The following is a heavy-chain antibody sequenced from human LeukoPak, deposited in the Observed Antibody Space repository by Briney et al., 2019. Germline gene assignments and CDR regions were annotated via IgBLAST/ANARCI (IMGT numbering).Heavy chain of an antibody. CDR1: GGSFSGYY. Sequence: PSETLSLTCAVYGGSFSGYYWTWIRQPPGKGLEWIGEINQSGSTNYNPSLKSRVSISVDTSKNHFSLRLSSVTAADTAVYFCASRTSPWISLDYWGQGTLVTVSS. CDR3: ASRTSPWISLDY. D-gene: IGHD5-12*01. CDR2: INQSGST. V-gene: IGHV4-34*01. J-gene: IGHJ4*02.